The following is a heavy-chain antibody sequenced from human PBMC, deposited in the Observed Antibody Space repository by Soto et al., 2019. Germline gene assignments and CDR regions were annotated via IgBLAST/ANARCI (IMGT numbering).Heavy chain of an antibody. CDR1: GYTFTSYY. Sequence: QVQLVQSGAEVKKPGASVTVSCKASGYTFTSYYIHLVRQAPGQGLEWMGIINPSGGSTSYAQKFQGRVTMTRDTSTSTVYMEVSGLRSEDTAVYYCARDQEPSTLYYDDYSMDVWGKGTTVTVSS. CDR2: INPSGGST. J-gene: IGHJ6*03. CDR3: ARDQEPSTLYYDDYSMDV. V-gene: IGHV1-46*03.